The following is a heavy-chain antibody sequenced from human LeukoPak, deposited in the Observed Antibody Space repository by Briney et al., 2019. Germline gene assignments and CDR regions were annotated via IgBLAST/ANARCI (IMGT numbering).Heavy chain of an antibody. CDR2: INPSGGSS. Sequence: GASVKVSCKTSGYXFTNYRFHWVRQAPGQGLEWMGLINPSGGSSSYAQKVQGRVTMTRDTSTARVYMELSSLRSDDTAVYYCATSGALVSTGLFDYWGQGTLVTVSS. V-gene: IGHV1-46*01. CDR3: ATSGALVSTGLFDY. J-gene: IGHJ4*02. CDR1: GYXFTNYR. D-gene: IGHD5/OR15-5a*01.